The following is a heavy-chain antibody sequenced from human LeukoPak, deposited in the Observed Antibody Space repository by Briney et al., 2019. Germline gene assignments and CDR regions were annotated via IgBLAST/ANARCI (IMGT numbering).Heavy chain of an antibody. CDR2: INPNSGGT. Sequence: GASVKVSCKASGYTFTGYYMHWVRQAPGQGLEWMGWINPNSGGTNYAQKFQGRVTMTRDTSISTAYMELSRLRSDDTAVYYCARGAHYHDSSEGFDYWGQGTLVSVSS. CDR1: GYTFTGYY. D-gene: IGHD3-22*01. CDR3: ARGAHYHDSSEGFDY. V-gene: IGHV1-2*02. J-gene: IGHJ4*02.